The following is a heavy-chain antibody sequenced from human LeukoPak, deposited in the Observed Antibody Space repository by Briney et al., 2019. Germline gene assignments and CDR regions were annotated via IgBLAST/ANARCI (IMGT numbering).Heavy chain of an antibody. Sequence: ASVKVSCKASGYTFTSYDINWVRQATGQGLEWMGWMNPNSGNTGYAQEFQGRVTMTRNTSISTAYMELSSLRSEDTAVYYCARESEQLVDLFDYWGQGTLVTVSS. CDR2: MNPNSGNT. D-gene: IGHD6-13*01. CDR3: ARESEQLVDLFDY. V-gene: IGHV1-8*01. CDR1: GYTFTSYD. J-gene: IGHJ4*02.